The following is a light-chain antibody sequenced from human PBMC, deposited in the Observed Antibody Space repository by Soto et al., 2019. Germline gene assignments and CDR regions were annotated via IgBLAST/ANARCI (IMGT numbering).Light chain of an antibody. CDR1: NSDIGIYNL. V-gene: IGLV2-23*02. Sequence: QSALTQPASVSGSPGQSITISCTGTNSDIGIYNLVSWYQQHPGKVPKVIIYEVAKRPSGVSDRFSGSKSGNTASLTISGLQDADEAAYYCCSYAGTTTFVVFGGGTKLTVL. CDR2: EVA. CDR3: CSYAGTTTFVV. J-gene: IGLJ2*01.